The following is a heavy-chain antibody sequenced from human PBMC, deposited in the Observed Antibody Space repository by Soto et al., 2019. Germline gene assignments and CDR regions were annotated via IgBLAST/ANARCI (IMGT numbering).Heavy chain of an antibody. CDR2: IYYSGST. D-gene: IGHD3-22*01. V-gene: IGHV4-59*01. CDR3: ARHYYDSSGLDY. Sequence: SETLSLTCTVSGGSISSYYWSWIRQPPGKGLEWIGYIYYSGSTNYNPSLKSRVTTSVDTSKNQFSLKLSSVTAEDTAVYYCARHYYDSSGLDYWGQGTLVTVSS. J-gene: IGHJ4*02. CDR1: GGSISSYY.